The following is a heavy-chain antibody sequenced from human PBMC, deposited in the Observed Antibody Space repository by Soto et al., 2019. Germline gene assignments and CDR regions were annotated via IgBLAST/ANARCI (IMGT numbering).Heavy chain of an antibody. V-gene: IGHV1-18*01. CDR3: VMVDNYVTPTPQDV. D-gene: IGHD3-16*01. CDR2: ISPYTGNT. CDR1: GYIFVNYG. J-gene: IGHJ6*02. Sequence: QVQLVQSGDEVKKPGASVKVSCKASGYIFVNYGIAWVRQAPGQGLEWMGWISPYTGNTHSATKVQGRLTMTTDTSTSTAYIDPGSPTSDDTAVYYCVMVDNYVTPTPQDVWGQGTTVTVSS.